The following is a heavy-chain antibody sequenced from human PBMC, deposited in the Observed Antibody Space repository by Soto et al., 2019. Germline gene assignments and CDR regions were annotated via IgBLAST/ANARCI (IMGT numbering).Heavy chain of an antibody. V-gene: IGHV3-48*02. CDR1: GYDFRTYS. CDR3: ARLYYDYV. CDR2: VSLDSDTI. Sequence: QLVESGGGLVRPGGSLRLACRASGYDFRTYSMNWVRQAPGQGLEWIAYVSLDSDTIQYADSVKGRFTISRDDAENSLYLQMDSLRDEDTATDYCARLYYDYVWGQGTTVTVSS. D-gene: IGHD3-3*01. J-gene: IGHJ6*02.